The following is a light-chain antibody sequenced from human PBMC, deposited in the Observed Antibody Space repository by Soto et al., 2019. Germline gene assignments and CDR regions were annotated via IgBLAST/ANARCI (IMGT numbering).Light chain of an antibody. CDR3: QQSYTTPFT. Sequence: DIQMTQSPSSLSASVGDRVTITCRASESISSYLNWYQQKPGEAPKLLIYVVSSLPSGVPSRFSGSGSGTHFTLTISSLQPADFATYDCQQSYTTPFTFGQGTKLDIK. CDR1: ESISSY. J-gene: IGKJ2*01. CDR2: VVS. V-gene: IGKV1-39*01.